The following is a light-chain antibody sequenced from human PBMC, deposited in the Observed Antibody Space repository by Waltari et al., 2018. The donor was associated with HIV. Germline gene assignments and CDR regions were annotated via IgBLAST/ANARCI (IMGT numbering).Light chain of an antibody. CDR2: WAS. V-gene: IGKV4-1*01. CDR1: PTVLYNSNNKNH. J-gene: IGKJ1*01. CDR3: QQFFTFPRT. Sequence: DIVMTQSPDSLAVSLGERATLSCTPSPTVLYNSNNKNHLAWYQQKAGPPPKLLIYWASIREIGVPERFTGSGSGTDFNLTISSLRADDVAVYYCQQFFTFPRTFGQGTKVEI.